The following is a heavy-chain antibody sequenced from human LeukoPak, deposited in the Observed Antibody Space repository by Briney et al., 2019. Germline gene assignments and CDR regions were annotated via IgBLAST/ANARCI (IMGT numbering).Heavy chain of an antibody. CDR3: AREGGKQWLVFDY. V-gene: IGHV4-30-2*01. J-gene: IGHJ4*02. D-gene: IGHD6-19*01. Sequence: SETLSLTCIVSGDSISGGDYYWSWIRQPPGKGLEWIGYIYHGGSTYYNPSLKSRVTLSVDRSKNQFSLKLTSVTAADTAVYYCAREGGKQWLVFDYWGQGALVTVSS. CDR1: GDSISGGDYY. CDR2: IYHGGST.